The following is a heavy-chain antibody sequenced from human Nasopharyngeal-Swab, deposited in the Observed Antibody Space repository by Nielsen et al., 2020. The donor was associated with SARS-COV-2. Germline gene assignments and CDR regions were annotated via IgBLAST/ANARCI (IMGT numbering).Heavy chain of an antibody. V-gene: IGHV3-30*18. J-gene: IGHJ4*02. D-gene: IGHD6-13*01. CDR3: AKGRSYSEEGYFDY. CDR1: GFTFSSYG. CDR2: ISYDGSNK. Sequence: GGSLRLSCAASGFTFSSYGMHWVRQAPGKGLEWVAVISYDGSNKYYADSVKGRFTISRDNSKNTLYLQMNSLRTEDTALYYCAKGRSYSEEGYFDYWGQGTLVTVSS.